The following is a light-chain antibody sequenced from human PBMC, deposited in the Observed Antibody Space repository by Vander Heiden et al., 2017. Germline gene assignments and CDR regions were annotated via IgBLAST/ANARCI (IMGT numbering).Light chain of an antibody. CDR2: AAS. CDR3: QQSYSTPPMYT. Sequence: DIQITTSPSSLSASVGDRVTITCRASQSISSYLNWYQQKPGKAPELLIYAASSLQSGVPSRFSGSGSGTDFTLTISSLQPEDVATYYCQQSYSTPPMYTFGQGTKLEIK. V-gene: IGKV1-39*01. J-gene: IGKJ2*01. CDR1: QSISSY.